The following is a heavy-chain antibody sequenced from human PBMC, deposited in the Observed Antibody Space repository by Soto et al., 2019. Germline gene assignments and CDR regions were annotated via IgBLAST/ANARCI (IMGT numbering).Heavy chain of an antibody. D-gene: IGHD2-15*01. Sequence: QLQLRVSGPGLVKPSETLSLTCTVSGGSISSGNYYWGWIRQPQEKGLEWIGSVSYSGSTHYNPSLKSGVTMSVDTSKNQFSLKLSSVTAADTAVYYCTRQDCLSSSCSSFYGMDVLGQGTTVTVSS. J-gene: IGHJ6*02. CDR2: VSYSGST. V-gene: IGHV4-39*01. CDR1: GGSISSGNYY. CDR3: TRQDCLSSSCSSFYGMDV.